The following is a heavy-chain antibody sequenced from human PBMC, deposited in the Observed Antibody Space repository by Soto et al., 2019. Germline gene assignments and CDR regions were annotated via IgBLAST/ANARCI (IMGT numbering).Heavy chain of an antibody. V-gene: IGHV3-30*18. CDR1: GFIFSSYG. J-gene: IGHJ4*02. CDR2: ISYDGSKK. Sequence: QVQLVESGGGVVQPGRSLRLSCAASGFIFSSYGMHWVRQAPGKGLEWVAVISYDGSKKYYADSVKGRFTISRDNSKNTLYLQMNSLRAEDTAVYYCAKEGQFLEYNWGQGTLVTVSS. CDR3: AKEGQFLEYN. D-gene: IGHD5-18*01.